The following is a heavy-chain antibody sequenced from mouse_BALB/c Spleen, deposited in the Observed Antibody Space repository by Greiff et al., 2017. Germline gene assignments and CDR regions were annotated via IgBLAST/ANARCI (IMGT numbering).Heavy chain of an antibody. V-gene: IGHV5-12-2*01. Sequence: EVQGVESGGGLVQPGGSLKLSCAASGFTFSSYTMSWVRQTPEKRLEWVAYISNGGGSTYYPDTVKGRFTISRDNAKNTLYLQMSSLKSEDTAMYYCARQGDYGSSYVRYYFDYWGQGTTLTVSS. CDR3: ARQGDYGSSYVRYYFDY. D-gene: IGHD1-1*01. CDR1: GFTFSSYT. CDR2: ISNGGGST. J-gene: IGHJ2*01.